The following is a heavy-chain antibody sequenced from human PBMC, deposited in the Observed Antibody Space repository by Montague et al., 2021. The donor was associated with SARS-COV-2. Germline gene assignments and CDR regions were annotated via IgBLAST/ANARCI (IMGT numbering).Heavy chain of an antibody. J-gene: IGHJ4*02. CDR2: IYYTGCT. CDR1: GGSVSSGSYY. Sequence: SETLSLTCTVSGGSVSSGSYYRSWIRQPSGNGLKSIGYIYYTGCTKYKPYLQSRVTISVDSSKNQFSVRLSSVTAADTAGYYCARISGITSWYYDYWGQGTLVTVSS. D-gene: IGHD1-14*01. V-gene: IGHV4-61*01. CDR3: ARISGITSWYYDY.